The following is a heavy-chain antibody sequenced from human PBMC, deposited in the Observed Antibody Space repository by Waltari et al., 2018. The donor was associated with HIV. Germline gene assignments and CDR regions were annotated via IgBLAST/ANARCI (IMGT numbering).Heavy chain of an antibody. CDR1: GGSLRSGHYY. J-gene: IGHJ6*02. V-gene: IGHV4-61*02. D-gene: IGHD2-15*01. CDR2: IYPSGST. CDR3: ARVFCSGGSCYGDGRYGMDV. Sequence: VQLQESGPGLVTPFQTLSLTPTVPGGSLRSGHYYWNCLRHPRGYGPEWIGRIYPSGSTNYNPSLKSRVTISVDTSKNQFSLKLSSVTAADTAVYYCARVFCSGGSCYGDGRYGMDVWGQGTTVTVSS.